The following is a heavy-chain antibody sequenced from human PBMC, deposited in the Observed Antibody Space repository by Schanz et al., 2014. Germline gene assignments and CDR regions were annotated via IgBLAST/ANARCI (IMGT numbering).Heavy chain of an antibody. CDR1: GGTFSRLT. V-gene: IGHV1-69*08. Sequence: QVQLVQSGADVKKPGSSVRVSCKASGGTFSRLTFSWVRQAPGQGLEWMGRIIPILGIANYAQKFQGRVTNTADKSTSTAYMDLSSLRPEDTAVYYCARDGVDAAAGGNYWGQGTLVTVSS. J-gene: IGHJ4*02. D-gene: IGHD6-13*01. CDR3: ARDGVDAAAGGNY. CDR2: IIPILGIA.